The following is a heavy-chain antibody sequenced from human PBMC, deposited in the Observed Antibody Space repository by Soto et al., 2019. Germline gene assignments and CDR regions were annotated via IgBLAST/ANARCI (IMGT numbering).Heavy chain of an antibody. V-gene: IGHV1-69*13. Sequence: ASVKVSCKTSGGTFSTFGISWVRQAPGQGLEWMGGIIPFFGTAEYSQKFEDRITITADESTNTVYMDLRSLTSEDTAVYYCARTAPMDAGDKYYYDFWGQGALVTVSS. CDR2: IIPFFGTA. J-gene: IGHJ4*02. D-gene: IGHD3-16*01. CDR1: GGTFSTFG. CDR3: ARTAPMDAGDKYYYDF.